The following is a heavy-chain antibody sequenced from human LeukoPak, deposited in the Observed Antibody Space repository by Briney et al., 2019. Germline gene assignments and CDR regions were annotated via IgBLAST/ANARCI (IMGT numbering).Heavy chain of an antibody. V-gene: IGHV4-34*01. D-gene: IGHD4-17*01. CDR2: INHSGST. Sequence: SETLSLTCALYGGSFSDYYWNWIRQPPGKGLEWIGEINHSGSTNYNPALKSRVTISLDTSKNQFSLKLTSVTAADTAVYYCARQDYGEVNWGQGTLVTVSS. CDR1: GGSFSDYY. J-gene: IGHJ4*02. CDR3: ARQDYGEVN.